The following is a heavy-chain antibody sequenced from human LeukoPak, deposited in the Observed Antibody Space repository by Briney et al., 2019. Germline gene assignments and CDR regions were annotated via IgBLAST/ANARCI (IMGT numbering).Heavy chain of an antibody. V-gene: IGHV4-61*02. J-gene: IGHJ4*02. Sequence: SQTLSLTCTVSGGSISSGSYYWSWIRQPAGKGLEWIGRIYNSGSTNYNPSLKSRVTISVDTSKNQFSLKLSSVTAADTAVYYCARVGGIAAADKYYFDYWGQGTLVTVSS. CDR3: ARVGGIAAADKYYFDY. D-gene: IGHD6-13*01. CDR2: IYNSGST. CDR1: GGSISSGSYY.